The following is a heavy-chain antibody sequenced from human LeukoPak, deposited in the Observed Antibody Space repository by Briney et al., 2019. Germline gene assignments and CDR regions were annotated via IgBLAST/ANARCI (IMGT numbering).Heavy chain of an antibody. CDR2: ISYDGSNK. CDR3: ARDGQRDAFDI. CDR1: GFTFSSYA. Sequence: GGSLRLSCAASGFTFSSYAMHWVRQAPGKGLEWVAVISYDGSNKYYADSVKGRFTISRDNSKNTLYLQMNSLRAEDTAVYYCARDGQRDAFDIWGQGTMVTVSS. D-gene: IGHD6-25*01. V-gene: IGHV3-30-3*01. J-gene: IGHJ3*02.